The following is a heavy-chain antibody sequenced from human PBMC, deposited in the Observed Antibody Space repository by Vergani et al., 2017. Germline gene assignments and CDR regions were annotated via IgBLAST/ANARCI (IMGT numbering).Heavy chain of an antibody. V-gene: IGHV3-33*01. D-gene: IGHD6-19*01. CDR2: IWYDGSNK. CDR3: AREQLGSGWSRGDY. J-gene: IGHJ4*02. Sequence: QVQLVESGGGVVQPGRSLRLSCAASGFTFSSYGMHWVRQAPGKGLEWVAVIWYDGSNKYYADSVKGRFTISRDNSKNTLYLQMNSLRAEDTAVYYCAREQLGSGWSRGDYWGQGTLVTVSS. CDR1: GFTFSSYG.